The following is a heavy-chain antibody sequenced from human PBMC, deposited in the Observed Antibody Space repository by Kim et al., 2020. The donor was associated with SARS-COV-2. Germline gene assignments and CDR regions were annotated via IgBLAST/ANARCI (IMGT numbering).Heavy chain of an antibody. D-gene: IGHD6-13*01. CDR3: ARTLIAAAGTNWFDP. CDR2: INPNSGGT. V-gene: IGHV1-2*06. CDR1: GYTFTGYY. Sequence: ASVNVSCKASGYTFTGYYMHWVRQAPGQGLEWMGRINPNSGGTNYAQKFQGRVTMTRDTSISTAYMELSRLRSDDTAVYYCARTLIAAAGTNWFDPWGQGTLVTVSS. J-gene: IGHJ5*02.